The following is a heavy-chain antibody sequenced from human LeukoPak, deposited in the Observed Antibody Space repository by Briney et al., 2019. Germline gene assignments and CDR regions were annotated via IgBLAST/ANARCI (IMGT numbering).Heavy chain of an antibody. V-gene: IGHV3-53*01. CDR2: IYSGGST. CDR3: ARDGEYSSGWSAFDY. CDR1: GFTVSSNY. D-gene: IGHD6-19*01. J-gene: IGHJ4*02. Sequence: PGGSLRLSCAASGFTVSSNYMSWVRQAPGKGLEWVSVIYSGGSTYYADSVKGRFTISRDNSKYTLYLQMNSLRAEDTAVYYCARDGEYSSGWSAFDYWGQGTLVTVSS.